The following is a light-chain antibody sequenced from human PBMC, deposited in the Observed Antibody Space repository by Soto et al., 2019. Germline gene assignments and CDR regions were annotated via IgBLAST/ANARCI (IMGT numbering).Light chain of an antibody. V-gene: IGLV2-14*01. J-gene: IGLJ2*01. CDR3: SSYTSSSTVV. CDR2: DVS. Sequence: QSALTQPASVSGSPGQSITISCTGTSSDVGGYNYVSWYQQHPGKAPKLMIYDVSNRPSGVSNRYSGSKSGNTASLTISGFQAEDEADEYCSSYTSSSTVVFGGGTKLTVL. CDR1: SSDVGGYNY.